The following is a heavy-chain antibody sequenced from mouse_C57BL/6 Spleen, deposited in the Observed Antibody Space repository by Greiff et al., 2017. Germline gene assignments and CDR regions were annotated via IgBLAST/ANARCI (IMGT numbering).Heavy chain of an antibody. Sequence: QVQLQQPGAELVKPGASVKLSCKASGYTFTSYWMQWVKQRPGQGLEWIGEIDPSDSYTNYNQKFKGKATLTVDTSSSTAYMQLSSLTSEDSAVYYCARESSFAYWGQGTLVTVSA. CDR3: ARESSFAY. CDR1: GYTFTSYW. CDR2: IDPSDSYT. V-gene: IGHV1-50*01. J-gene: IGHJ3*01.